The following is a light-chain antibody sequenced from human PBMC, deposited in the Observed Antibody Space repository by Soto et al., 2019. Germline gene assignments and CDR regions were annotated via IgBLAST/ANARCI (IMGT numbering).Light chain of an antibody. J-gene: IGLJ3*02. CDR3: AAWDDSLPGPMM. CDR2: SDN. CDR1: SSNIGINT. V-gene: IGLV1-44*01. Sequence: QSVLTQPPSASGTPGQRVTISCSGGSSNIGINTVNWYQQLPGTAPKLLIYSDNQRPSGVPDRFSGSKSGTSASLAISGLQSEDEADYYCAAWDDSLPGPMMFGGGTKLTVL.